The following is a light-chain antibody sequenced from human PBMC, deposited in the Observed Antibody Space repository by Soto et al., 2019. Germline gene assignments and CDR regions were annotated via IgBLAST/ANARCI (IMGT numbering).Light chain of an antibody. CDR2: GAF. CDR1: QSVSYN. CDR3: QQYKNWPPLT. Sequence: EIVMTQSPATLSVSPGETATLSCRASQSVSYNLAWSQQKPGQGPRLLLYGAFTRATGITARFSGSGSGTDFTLTISSLQSEDFAVYYCQQYKNWPPLTFGGGTKVEIK. J-gene: IGKJ4*01. V-gene: IGKV3-15*01.